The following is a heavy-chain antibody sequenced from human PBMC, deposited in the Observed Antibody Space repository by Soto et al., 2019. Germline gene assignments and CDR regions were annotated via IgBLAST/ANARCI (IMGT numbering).Heavy chain of an antibody. D-gene: IGHD6-13*01. J-gene: IGHJ4*02. Sequence: QVQLVQSGAEVKKPGSSVKVSCKASGGTFSSYAISWVRQAPGQGLEWMGGIIPIFGTANYAQKFQGRVTITAEESPGPAYMGRSSMGSEDSAVYYCASVSFSSSWHRGTPSSWGQGTLVTVSS. CDR1: GGTFSSYA. V-gene: IGHV1-69*12. CDR2: IIPIFGTA. CDR3: ASVSFSSSWHRGTPSS.